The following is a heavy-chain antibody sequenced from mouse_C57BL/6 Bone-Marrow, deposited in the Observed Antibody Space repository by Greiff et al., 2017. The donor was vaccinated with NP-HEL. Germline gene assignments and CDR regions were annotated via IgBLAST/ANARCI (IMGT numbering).Heavy chain of an antibody. Sequence: EVKLQESGPGLVKPSQSLSLTCSVTGYSITSGYYWNWIRQFPGNKLEWMGYISYDGSNNYNPSLKNRISITRDTSKNQFFLKFNSVTTEDTATYYCARGTTVVAQQTWYFDVWGTGTTVTVSS. V-gene: IGHV3-6*01. D-gene: IGHD1-1*01. CDR2: ISYDGSN. CDR3: ARGTTVVAQQTWYFDV. CDR1: GYSITSGYY. J-gene: IGHJ1*03.